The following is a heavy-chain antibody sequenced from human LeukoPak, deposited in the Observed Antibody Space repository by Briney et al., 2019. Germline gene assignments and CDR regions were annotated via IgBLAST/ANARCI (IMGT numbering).Heavy chain of an antibody. CDR3: AAGITWSDY. D-gene: IGHD2-8*02. CDR1: GFTFSNYG. J-gene: IGHJ4*02. V-gene: IGHV3-33*08. CDR2: ISPDGTDK. Sequence: PGGSLRLSCAASGFTFSNYGMHWVRQAPGKGLEWVALISPDGTDKYFTDSVRGRFTISRDNSRSTLFLQMNSLRVDDTAVYYCAAGITWSDYWGQGTLVTVSP.